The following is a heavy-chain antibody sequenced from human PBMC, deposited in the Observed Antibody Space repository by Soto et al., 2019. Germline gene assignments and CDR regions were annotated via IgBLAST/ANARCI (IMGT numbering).Heavy chain of an antibody. Sequence: QVQLVESGGGVVQPGRSLRLSCAASGFTFSSYAMHWVRQAPGKGLEWVAVISYDGSNKYYADSVKGRFTISRDNSKNTLYLQMNSLRAEDTAVYYCAGEGTCGAVDYWGQGTLVTVSS. J-gene: IGHJ4*02. CDR3: AGEGTCGAVDY. CDR1: GFTFSSYA. CDR2: ISYDGSNK. V-gene: IGHV3-30-3*01. D-gene: IGHD1-1*01.